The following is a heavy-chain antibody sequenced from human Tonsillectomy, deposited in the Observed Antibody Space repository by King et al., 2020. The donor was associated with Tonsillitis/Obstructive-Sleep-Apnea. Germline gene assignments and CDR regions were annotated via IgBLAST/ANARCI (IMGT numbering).Heavy chain of an antibody. Sequence: VQLVESGGGLVKPGGSLRLSCAASGFTFSNAWMSWVRQAPGKGLEWLGRIKSKTNGGTTDYAAPVQGRFTISRDDSKNTLYLQMNSLKTEETAVYYCTRDGGYCSSTSCYYYYMDVWGKGTTVTVSS. D-gene: IGHD2-2*01. J-gene: IGHJ6*03. V-gene: IGHV3-15*01. CDR2: IKSKTNGGTT. CDR1: GFTFSNAW. CDR3: TRDGGYCSSTSCYYYYMDV.